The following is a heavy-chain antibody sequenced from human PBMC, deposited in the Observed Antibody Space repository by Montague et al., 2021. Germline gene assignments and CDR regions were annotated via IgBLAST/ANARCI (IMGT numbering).Heavy chain of an antibody. CDR2: IGGTSGVT. V-gene: IGHV3-23*01. J-gene: IGHJ4*02. CDR3: ANSGGGGGSPRWAY. CDR1: GFIFSNYA. D-gene: IGHD2-21*01. Sequence: SLRLPCAASGFIFSNYAMSWVRLAPGEGLEWVSLIGGTSGVTTYAGSVKGRFTISGDNSKSTLWLQLNSLRAEDTGVYYCANSGGGGGSPRWAYWGQGTLVTVSS.